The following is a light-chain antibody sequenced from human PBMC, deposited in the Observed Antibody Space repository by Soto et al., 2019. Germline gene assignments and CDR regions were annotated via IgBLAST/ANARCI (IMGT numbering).Light chain of an antibody. CDR1: QSVHNY. J-gene: IGKJ5*01. CDR2: GAY. CDR3: QQRSNWPPIT. V-gene: IGKV3-11*01. Sequence: EVVLPQSPATLSLSPGYRDALYCKSSQSVHNYLAWYQKKPGQAHRLIIYGAYNRAAGIPDRFSGSVSGTDFTLTISRLEPEDLAVYDCQQRSNWPPITCGQGTRLEIK.